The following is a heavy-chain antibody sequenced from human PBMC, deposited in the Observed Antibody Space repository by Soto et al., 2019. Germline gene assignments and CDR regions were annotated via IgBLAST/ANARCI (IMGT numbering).Heavy chain of an antibody. CDR1: GGSFSGYY. CDR2: INHSGST. J-gene: IGHJ4*02. CDR3: ARGESVGSGRIYYFDY. V-gene: IGHV4-34*01. D-gene: IGHD3-10*01. Sequence: QVQLQQWGAGLLKPSETLSLTCAVYGGSFSGYYWSWIRQPPGKGLERIGEINHSGSTNYNPSLKSRVTISVDTSKNQFSLKLSSVTAADTAVYYCARGESVGSGRIYYFDYWGQGTLVTVSS.